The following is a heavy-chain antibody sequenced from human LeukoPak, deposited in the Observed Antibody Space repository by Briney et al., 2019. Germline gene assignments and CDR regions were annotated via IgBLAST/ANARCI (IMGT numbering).Heavy chain of an antibody. J-gene: IGHJ6*02. D-gene: IGHD1-26*01. V-gene: IGHV3-43*02. CDR2: ISGDGGST. CDR3: ARDKGVGATEGMDD. Sequence: GGSLRLSCAASGFTFDDYAMHRVRQAPGEGLEWVSLISGDGGSTYYADSVKGRFTISRDNSKNSLYLQMNSLRTEDTALYYCARDKGVGATEGMDDWGQGTTVTVSS. CDR1: GFTFDDYA.